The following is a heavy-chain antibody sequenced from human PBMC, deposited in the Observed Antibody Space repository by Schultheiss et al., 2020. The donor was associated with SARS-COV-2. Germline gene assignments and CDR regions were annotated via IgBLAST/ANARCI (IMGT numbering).Heavy chain of an antibody. Sequence: SETLSLTCTVSGGSISSGGYYWSWIRQHPGKGLDWIGHAYFSGSTYYSPSLESRVTIAVDTSKNQFSLELSSVTAADTAVYYCARRRGMDVWGQGTTVTVSS. V-gene: IGHV4-39*01. J-gene: IGHJ6*02. CDR1: GGSISSGGYY. CDR2: AYFSGST. CDR3: ARRRGMDV.